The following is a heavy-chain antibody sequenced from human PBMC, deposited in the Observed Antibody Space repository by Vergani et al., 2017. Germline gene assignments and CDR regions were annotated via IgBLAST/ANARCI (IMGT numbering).Heavy chain of an antibody. CDR1: GGSISSYY. J-gene: IGHJ5*02. CDR2: IYYSGST. V-gene: IGHV4-59*01. D-gene: IGHD3-16*02. CDR3: ARDKENDYVWGSYRYFDP. Sequence: QVQLQQWGAGLLKPSETLSLTCTVSGGSISSYYWSWIRQPPGKGLEWIGYIYYSGSTNYNPSLKSRVTISVDTSKNQFSLKLSSVTAADTAVYYCARDKENDYVWGSYRYFDPWGQGTLVTVSS.